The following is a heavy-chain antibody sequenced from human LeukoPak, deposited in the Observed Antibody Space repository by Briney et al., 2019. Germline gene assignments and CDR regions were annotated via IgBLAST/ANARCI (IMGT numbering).Heavy chain of an antibody. Sequence: ASVKVSCKASGYTFTSYGISWVRQAPGQGLEWMGWISAYNGNTIYAQKLQGRVTMTTDTSTSTAYMELRSLRSDDTAVYYCARGPITIFGVVIPFDYWGQGTLVTVSS. CDR1: GYTFTSYG. D-gene: IGHD3-3*01. J-gene: IGHJ4*02. V-gene: IGHV1-18*01. CDR3: ARGPITIFGVVIPFDY. CDR2: ISAYNGNT.